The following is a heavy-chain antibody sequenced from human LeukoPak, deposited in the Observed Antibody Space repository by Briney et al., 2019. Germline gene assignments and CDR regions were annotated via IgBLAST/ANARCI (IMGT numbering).Heavy chain of an antibody. CDR3: ARGDIVVVPGGFDP. CDR1: GGSISSYY. Sequence: SETLSLTCTVSGGSISSYYWSWIRQPPGKGLEWIGYIYYSGSTNYNPSLKSRVTVSVDTSKNQFSLTLSSVTAADTAVYYCARGDIVVVPGGFDPWGQGTLVTVSS. V-gene: IGHV4-59*01. CDR2: IYYSGST. J-gene: IGHJ5*02. D-gene: IGHD2-2*01.